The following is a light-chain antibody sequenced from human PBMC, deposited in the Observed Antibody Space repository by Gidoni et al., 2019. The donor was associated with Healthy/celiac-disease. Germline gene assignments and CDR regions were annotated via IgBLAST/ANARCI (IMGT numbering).Light chain of an antibody. V-gene: IGKV1-39*01. CDR1: QSISSY. Sequence: DPVSITCRASQSISSYLNWYQQKPGKAPKLLIYAASSLQSGVPSRFGGSGSGTDFTLTISSLQPEDFATYYCQQSYSTGITFGQGTRLEIK. CDR3: QQSYSTGIT. J-gene: IGKJ5*01. CDR2: AAS.